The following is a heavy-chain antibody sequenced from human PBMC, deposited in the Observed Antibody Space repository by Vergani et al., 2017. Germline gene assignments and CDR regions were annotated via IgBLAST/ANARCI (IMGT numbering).Heavy chain of an antibody. J-gene: IGHJ6*02. CDR1: GFTFSSYA. CDR3: ARDRYSRGMDV. D-gene: IGHD3-16*02. Sequence: VQLVESGGGVVQPGRSLRLSCAASGFTFSSYAMHWVRQAPGKGLEWVAVISYDGSNKYYADSVKGRFTISRDNSKNTLYLQMNSLRAEDTAVYYCARDRYSRGMDVWGQGTTVTVSS. CDR2: ISYDGSNK. V-gene: IGHV3-30-3*01.